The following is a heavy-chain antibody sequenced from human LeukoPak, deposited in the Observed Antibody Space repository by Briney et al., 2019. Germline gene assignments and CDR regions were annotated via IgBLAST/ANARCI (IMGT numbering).Heavy chain of an antibody. V-gene: IGHV3-21*01. CDR1: GFTFSDYN. J-gene: IGHJ4*02. Sequence: PGGSLRLSCAASGFTFSDYNMNWVRQPPGKGLEWVSSISSTSTYIYYADSLKGRFTISRDNAKNSVYLQMNSLRADDTAVYYCARVLNYFEYWGQGTLVTVSS. CDR2: ISSTSTYI. CDR3: ARVLNYFEY.